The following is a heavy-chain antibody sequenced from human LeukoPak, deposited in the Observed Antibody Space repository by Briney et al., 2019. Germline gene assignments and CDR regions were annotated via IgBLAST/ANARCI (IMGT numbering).Heavy chain of an antibody. Sequence: EASVKVSCKASGYTFTSYGISWVRQARGQGLEWMGWISAYNGNTNYAQKLQGRVTMTTDTSTSTAYMELRSLRSDDTAVYYCARGLHGIAAATDAFDIWGQGTMVTVSS. J-gene: IGHJ3*02. D-gene: IGHD6-13*01. CDR3: ARGLHGIAAATDAFDI. V-gene: IGHV1-18*01. CDR1: GYTFTSYG. CDR2: ISAYNGNT.